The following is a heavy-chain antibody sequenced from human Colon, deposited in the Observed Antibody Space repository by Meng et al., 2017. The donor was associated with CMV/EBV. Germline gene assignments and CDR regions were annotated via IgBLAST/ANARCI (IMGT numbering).Heavy chain of an antibody. CDR3: AGRAIVVVPGYYYYYGMDV. CDR2: ISSSSSYI. D-gene: IGHD2-2*01. CDR1: GFTFSSCS. Sequence: GGSLRLSCAASGFTFSSCSMNWVRQAPGKGLEWVSSISSSSSYIYYADSVKGRFTISRDNAKNSLYLQMNSLRAEDTAVYYCAGRAIVVVPGYYYYYGMDVWGQGTTVTVSS. J-gene: IGHJ6*02. V-gene: IGHV3-21*01.